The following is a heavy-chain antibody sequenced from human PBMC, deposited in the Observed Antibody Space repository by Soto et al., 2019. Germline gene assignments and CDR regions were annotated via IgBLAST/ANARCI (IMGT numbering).Heavy chain of an antibody. Sequence: WASVKVSCKASGYTFTGYYMHWVRQAPGQGLEWMGWINPNSGGTNYAQKFQGWVTMTRDTSISTAYMELSRLRSDDTAVYYCARDHDPGWHPRSYGPGFDPWGQGTLVTVSS. CDR2: INPNSGGT. J-gene: IGHJ5*02. D-gene: IGHD5-18*01. CDR1: GYTFTGYY. V-gene: IGHV1-2*04. CDR3: ARDHDPGWHPRSYGPGFDP.